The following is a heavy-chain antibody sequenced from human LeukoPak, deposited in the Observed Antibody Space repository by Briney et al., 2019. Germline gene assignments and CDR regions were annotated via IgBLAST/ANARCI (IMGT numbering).Heavy chain of an antibody. CDR2: INPDGSEK. V-gene: IGHV3-7*01. CDR3: VGDPGDY. Sequence: GGSPRLSCAASGFSFSRYWMSWVRQAPGKGLEWVANINPDGSEKYYVDSMEGRFTISRDNSKNSLYLQMSSLRAEDTALYYCVGDPGDYWGQGTLVTVSS. J-gene: IGHJ4*02. CDR1: GFSFSRYW.